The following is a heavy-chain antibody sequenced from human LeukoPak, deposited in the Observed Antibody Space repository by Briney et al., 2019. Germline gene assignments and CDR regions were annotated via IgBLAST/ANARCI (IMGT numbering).Heavy chain of an antibody. V-gene: IGHV4-39*07. CDR1: GAPISSSSSY. CDR2: IYYSGST. D-gene: IGHD6-19*01. CDR3: ARVGFSSGWPMKFDY. J-gene: IGHJ4*02. Sequence: PSETLSLTCSVSGAPISSSSSYWGWIRQPPGKGLEWIGTIYYSGSTYYNPSLKSRVTISVDTSKNQFSLKLSSVTAADTAVYYCARVGFSSGWPMKFDYWGQGTLVTVSS.